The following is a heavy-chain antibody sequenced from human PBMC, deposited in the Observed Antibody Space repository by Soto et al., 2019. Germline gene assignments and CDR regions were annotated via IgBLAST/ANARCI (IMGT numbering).Heavy chain of an antibody. J-gene: IGHJ4*02. V-gene: IGHV1-3*01. D-gene: IGHD1-26*01. CDR1: GYTFTAHS. CDR3: ARENFPQSGSYFSF. CDR2: ITAGAGYT. Sequence: ASVKVSCKASGYTFTAHSIHWVRQAPGQKFEWLGWITAGAGYTDYSQNFQGRVTITRDTSATTAYMHLSNLKSEDTAIYYCARENFPQSGSYFSFWGPGTLVTVSS.